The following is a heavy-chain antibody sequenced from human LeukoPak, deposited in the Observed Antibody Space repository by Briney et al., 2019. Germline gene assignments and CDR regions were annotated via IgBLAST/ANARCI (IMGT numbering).Heavy chain of an antibody. V-gene: IGHV4-59*11. J-gene: IGHJ4*02. Sequence: SETLSLTCTVSGGSISSHYWSWIRQPPGKGLQWIGYIYYSGSTNYNPSLKSRVTISVNTSKNQFSLKLSSVTAADTAVYYCARDRFYFDYWGQGTLVTVSS. CDR3: ARDRFYFDY. D-gene: IGHD3-16*01. CDR2: IYYSGST. CDR1: GGSISSHY.